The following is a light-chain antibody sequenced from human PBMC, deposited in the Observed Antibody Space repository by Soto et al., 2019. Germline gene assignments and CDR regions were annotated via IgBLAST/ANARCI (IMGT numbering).Light chain of an antibody. J-gene: IGLJ2*01. CDR3: ASYGGNYVA. CDR2: EVT. CDR1: SSDVGGYNY. V-gene: IGLV2-8*01. Sequence: QSALTQPPSASGSPGQSVTISCTGTSSDVGGYNYVSWFQQNPGKAPKLIIYEVTKRPSGVPDRFSGSKSGNTASLTVSGLQAEDEADYYCASYGGNYVAFGGGTKLTVL.